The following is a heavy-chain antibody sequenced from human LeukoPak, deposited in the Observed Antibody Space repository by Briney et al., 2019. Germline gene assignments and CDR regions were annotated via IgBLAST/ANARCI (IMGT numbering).Heavy chain of an antibody. D-gene: IGHD1-7*01. CDR2: IYTSGST. CDR1: GGSISSYY. J-gene: IGHJ6*03. V-gene: IGHV4-4*07. Sequence: SETLSLTCTVSGGSISSYYWSWIRQPAGKGLEWTGRIYTSGSTNYNPSLKSRVTMSVDTSKNQFSLKLSSVTAADTAVYYCARDLTLTGTTLPYYYYMDVWGKGTTVTVSS. CDR3: ARDLTLTGTTLPYYYYMDV.